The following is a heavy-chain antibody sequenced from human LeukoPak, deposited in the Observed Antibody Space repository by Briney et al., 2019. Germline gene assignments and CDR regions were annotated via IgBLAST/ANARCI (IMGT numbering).Heavy chain of an antibody. Sequence: PGGSLRLSCAACGFTFSNYAMSCARQAPGKGLEWVSAISGSGDTIYYVDSVKGRFTISRDNSKNTLYLQMNSLRAEDTAIYYCAKAAQSTSDYHVAYWGQGTLVTVSS. CDR1: GFTFSNYA. J-gene: IGHJ4*02. V-gene: IGHV3-23*01. D-gene: IGHD5-12*01. CDR3: AKAAQSTSDYHVAY. CDR2: ISGSGDTI.